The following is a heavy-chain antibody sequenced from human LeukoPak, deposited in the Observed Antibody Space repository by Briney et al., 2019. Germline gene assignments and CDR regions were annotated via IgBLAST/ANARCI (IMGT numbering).Heavy chain of an antibody. V-gene: IGHV3-66*01. CDR3: AGDRTMVRGVPAFDY. Sequence: GGSLRLSCAASGFTVSSNYMSRVRQTPGKGLEWVSVIYSGGSTYYADSVKGRFTISRDNSKNTLYLQMNSLRAEDTAVYYCAGDRTMVRGVPAFDYWGQGTLVAVSS. J-gene: IGHJ4*02. D-gene: IGHD3-10*01. CDR2: IYSGGST. CDR1: GFTVSSNY.